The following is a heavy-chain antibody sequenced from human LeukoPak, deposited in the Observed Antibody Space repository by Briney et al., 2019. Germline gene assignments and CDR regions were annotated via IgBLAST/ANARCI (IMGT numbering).Heavy chain of an antibody. Sequence: PSETLSLTCTVSGGSISRYYWNWIRQPPGKGLEWIGYIYYGGSTYHNPSLKSRVTISIDTSKNQFSLKLSSVTAADTAVYYCARGSPYGYWGQGILVTVSS. CDR1: GGSISRYY. J-gene: IGHJ4*02. D-gene: IGHD4-17*01. V-gene: IGHV4-59*12. CDR3: ARGSPYGY. CDR2: IYYGGST.